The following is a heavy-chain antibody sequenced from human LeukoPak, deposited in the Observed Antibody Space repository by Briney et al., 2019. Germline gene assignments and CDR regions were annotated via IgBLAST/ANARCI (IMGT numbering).Heavy chain of an antibody. Sequence: ASVKVSCKASGYTFTSYGISWVRQAPGQGLEWMGWISAYNGNTNYAQKLQGRVTMTTDTSTSTAYMELRSLRSDDTAVYYCARALAWYSSSWSAFDIWGQGIMVTVSS. V-gene: IGHV1-18*01. J-gene: IGHJ3*02. CDR2: ISAYNGNT. CDR3: ARALAWYSSSWSAFDI. D-gene: IGHD6-13*01. CDR1: GYTFTSYG.